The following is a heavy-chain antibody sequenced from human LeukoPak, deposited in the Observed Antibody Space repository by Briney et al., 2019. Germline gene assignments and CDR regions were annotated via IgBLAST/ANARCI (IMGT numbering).Heavy chain of an antibody. J-gene: IGHJ3*02. D-gene: IGHD3-3*01. Sequence: AGSLRLSCAASGFTFSIYWMHWVRHAAGKGLVWGSRINSDGSSTSYADSVKGRFTISRDNAKNTLYLQMNSLRAEDTAVYYCARDEDWSRYYGAFDIWGQGTMVTVSS. CDR1: GFTFSIYW. V-gene: IGHV3-74*01. CDR3: ARDEDWSRYYGAFDI. CDR2: INSDGSST.